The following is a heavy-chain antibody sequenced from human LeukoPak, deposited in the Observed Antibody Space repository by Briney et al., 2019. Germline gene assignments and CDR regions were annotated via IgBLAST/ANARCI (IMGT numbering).Heavy chain of an antibody. Sequence: ESLRLSCAASGFTFSSYAMTWVRKAPGKGLEWVSVISGSGDTTYYADSVKGRFTISRDNSKNTLYLQMNSLRAEDTAVYFCARSGDGYKRFDSWGQGTLVTVSS. CDR1: GFTFSSYA. V-gene: IGHV3-23*01. CDR2: ISGSGDTT. D-gene: IGHD5-24*01. CDR3: ARSGDGYKRFDS. J-gene: IGHJ4*02.